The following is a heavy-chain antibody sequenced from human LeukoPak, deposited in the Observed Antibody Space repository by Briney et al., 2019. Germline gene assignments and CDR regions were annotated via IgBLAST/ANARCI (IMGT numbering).Heavy chain of an antibody. V-gene: IGHV4-34*01. CDR2: INHSGGT. D-gene: IGHD2/OR15-2a*01. J-gene: IGHJ1*01. Sequence: SETLSLTCAVYSGSFSSYYWSWIRQPPGKGLEWIGEINHSGGTDYNPSLKSRVTISVDTSKNQFSLKLNSVTAADTAVYYCARGSRIFLQHWGQGTLVIVSS. CDR3: ARGSRIFLQH. CDR1: SGSFSSYY.